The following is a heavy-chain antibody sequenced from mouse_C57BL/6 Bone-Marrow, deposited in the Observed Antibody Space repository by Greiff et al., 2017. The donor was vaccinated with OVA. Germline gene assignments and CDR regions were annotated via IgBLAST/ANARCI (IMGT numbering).Heavy chain of an antibody. D-gene: IGHD1-1*02. CDR2: IRNKANGYTT. CDR1: GFTFTDYY. V-gene: IGHV7-3*01. CDR3: ARDGVYYAMDY. J-gene: IGHJ4*01. Sequence: DVQLVESGGGLVQPGGSLSLSCAASGFTFTDYYMSWVRQPPGKALEWLGFIRNKANGYTTEYSASVKGRFTISRDISQSILYLQMKALRAEDSATEYCARDGVYYAMDYWGQGTSVTVSS.